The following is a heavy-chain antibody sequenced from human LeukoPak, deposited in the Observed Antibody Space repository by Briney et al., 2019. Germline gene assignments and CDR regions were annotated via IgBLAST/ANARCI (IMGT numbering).Heavy chain of an antibody. D-gene: IGHD6-19*01. J-gene: IGHJ4*02. CDR2: ISGSGSTI. CDR1: TFTFCSYS. CDR3: GRGYSVAVY. V-gene: IGHV3-48*02. Sequence: PGGSLRLSCAASTFTFCSYSMNWVRQGPGQGLEWVSYISGSGSTIYYADSVKGRFTISRDNAKNSLYLQMNSLRDEDTAVYYCGRGYSVAVYWGQGTLVTVSS.